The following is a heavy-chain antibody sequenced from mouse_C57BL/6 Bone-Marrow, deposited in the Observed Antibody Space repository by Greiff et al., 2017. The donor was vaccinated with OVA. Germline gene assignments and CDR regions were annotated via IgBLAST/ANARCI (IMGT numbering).Heavy chain of an antibody. CDR3: TSGVYYYGSSYVHV. CDR2: ISSGGDYI. V-gene: IGHV5-9-1*02. J-gene: IGHJ1*03. D-gene: IGHD1-1*01. Sequence: EVNVVESGEGLVKPGGSLKLSCAASGFTFSSYAMSWVRQTPEKRLEWVAYISSGGDYIYYADTVKGRFTISRDNARNTLYLQMSSLKSEDTAMYYCTSGVYYYGSSYVHVWGTGTTVTVSS. CDR1: GFTFSSYA.